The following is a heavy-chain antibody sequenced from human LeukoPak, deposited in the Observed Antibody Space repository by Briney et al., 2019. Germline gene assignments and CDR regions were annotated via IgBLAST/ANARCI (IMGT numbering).Heavy chain of an antibody. CDR1: GGSISSSNW. J-gene: IGHJ4*02. CDR3: ARAPDHGDPSFDY. CDR2: IYHSGST. D-gene: IGHD4-17*01. V-gene: IGHV4-4*02. Sequence: PSETLSLTCAVSGGSISSSNWWSWVRQPPGKGLEWIGEIYHSGSTNYNPSLRSRVTISVDKSKNQFSLKLSSVTAADTAVYYCARAPDHGDPSFDYWGQGTLVTVSS.